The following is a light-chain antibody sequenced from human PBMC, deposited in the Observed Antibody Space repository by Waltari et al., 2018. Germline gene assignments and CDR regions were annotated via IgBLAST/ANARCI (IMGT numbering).Light chain of an antibody. CDR3: LQDYNYPRT. V-gene: IGKV1-6*01. J-gene: IGKJ1*01. CDR1: QDIRND. CDR2: AAS. Sequence: AIQMTQSPSSLSASVGNRVTITCRASQDIRNDLGWYQQKPGEAPKLLIYAASNLQSGVPSKFSGSGSGTDFTLTISSLQPEDFATYYCLQDYNYPRTFGQGTKVEIK.